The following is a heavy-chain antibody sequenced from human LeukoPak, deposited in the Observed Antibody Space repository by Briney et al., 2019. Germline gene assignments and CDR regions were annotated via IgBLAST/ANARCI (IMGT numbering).Heavy chain of an antibody. CDR2: IYYSGST. J-gene: IGHJ3*02. CDR3: ARVESGYYDAFDI. Sequence: KPSETLSLTCTVSGGSISSYYWSWIRQPPGKGLEWIGYIYYSGSTNYNPSLKSRITISVDTSKNQFSLKMSPVTAADTAVYYCARVESGYYDAFDIWGQGKMVTVPS. CDR1: GGSISSYY. D-gene: IGHD3-22*01. V-gene: IGHV4-59*12.